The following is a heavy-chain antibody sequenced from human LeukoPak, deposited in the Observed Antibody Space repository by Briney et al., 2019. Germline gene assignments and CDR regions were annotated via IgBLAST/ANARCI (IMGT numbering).Heavy chain of an antibody. V-gene: IGHV4-61*02. CDR3: ARDVCTNSVCYQCDY. CDR2: IYTSGST. Sequence: SETLSLTCTVSGGSISSGSYYWSWIRRPAGKGLEWIGRIYTSGSTNYNPSLKSRVTISVDTSKNQFSLKLSSVTAADTAVYYCARDVCTNSVCYQCDYWGQGTLVTVSS. CDR1: GGSISSGSYY. D-gene: IGHD2-8*01. J-gene: IGHJ4*02.